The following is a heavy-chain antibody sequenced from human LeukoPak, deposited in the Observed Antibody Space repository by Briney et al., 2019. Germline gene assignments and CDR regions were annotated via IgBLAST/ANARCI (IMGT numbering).Heavy chain of an antibody. CDR2: IYHSGST. D-gene: IGHD3-22*01. V-gene: IGHV4-38-2*02. J-gene: IGHJ4*02. CDR1: GYSISSGYY. Sequence: SETLSLTCTVSGYSISSGYYWGWIRQPPGKGLEWIGSIYHSGSTYYNPSLKSRVTISVDTSKNQFSLKLSSVTTADTAVYYCARAYYYDSRIAYWGQGTLVTVSS. CDR3: ARAYYYDSRIAY.